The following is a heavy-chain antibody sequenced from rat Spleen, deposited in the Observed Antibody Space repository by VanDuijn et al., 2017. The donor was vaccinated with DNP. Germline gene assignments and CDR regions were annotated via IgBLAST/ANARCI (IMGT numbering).Heavy chain of an antibody. V-gene: IGHV5-7*01. D-gene: IGHD1-9*01. Sequence: EVQLVESGAGLVQPGRSLKLSCVASGFTFSDYNLAWVRRSPKKGLEWVATIIYDGSSTYYGDSVKGRFTISRDNAKNAKNIQYLQMDSLRSEDTATYYCVTQTYYGMGKFDYWGQGVMVTVSS. CDR2: IIYDGSST. J-gene: IGHJ2*01. CDR1: GFTFSDYN. CDR3: VTQTYYGMGKFDY.